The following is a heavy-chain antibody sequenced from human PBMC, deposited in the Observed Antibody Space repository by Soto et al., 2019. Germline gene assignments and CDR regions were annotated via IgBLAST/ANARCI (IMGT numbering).Heavy chain of an antibody. CDR2: ISYDGSNK. V-gene: IGHV3-30-3*01. J-gene: IGHJ4*02. CDR3: ARDPREWLLLFDY. D-gene: IGHD3-22*01. CDR1: GFTFSSYA. Sequence: QVQLVESGGGVVQPGRSLRLSCAASGFTFSSYAMHWVRQAPGKGLEWVAVISYDGSNKYYADSVKGRFTISRDNSKNTLYLQMNSLRGEDTAVYYCARDPREWLLLFDYWGQGTLVTVSS.